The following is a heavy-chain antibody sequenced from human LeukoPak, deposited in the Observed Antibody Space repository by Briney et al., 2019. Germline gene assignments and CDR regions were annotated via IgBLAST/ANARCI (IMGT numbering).Heavy chain of an antibody. J-gene: IGHJ5*02. Sequence: PSETLSLTCTVSGGSISSYYWSWLRQPAGKGLEWIGRIYTSGSTNYNPSLKRRVTMSVDTSKNQFSLKLSSVTAADTAMYYCARLRSAAGIRWFDPWGQGTLVTVSS. CDR2: IYTSGST. CDR1: GGSISSYY. V-gene: IGHV4-4*07. D-gene: IGHD6-13*01. CDR3: ARLRSAAGIRWFDP.